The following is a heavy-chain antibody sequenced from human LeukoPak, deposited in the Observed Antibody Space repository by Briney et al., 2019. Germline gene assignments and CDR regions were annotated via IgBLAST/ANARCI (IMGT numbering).Heavy chain of an antibody. Sequence: GGSLRLSCAASRNYWMHWVRQAPGKGLVWVSHINGDGSWTSYADSVKGRFTISKDNAKNTVYLQMNNLRAEDTAVYYCVSFYETYWGRGTLVTVSS. D-gene: IGHD2-2*01. J-gene: IGHJ4*02. CDR3: VSFYETY. V-gene: IGHV3-74*01. CDR2: INGDGSWT. CDR1: RNYW.